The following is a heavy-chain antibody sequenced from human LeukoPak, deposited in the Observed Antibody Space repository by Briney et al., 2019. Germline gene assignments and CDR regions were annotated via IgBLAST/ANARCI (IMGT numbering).Heavy chain of an antibody. Sequence: SETLSLTCTVSGGPISSSSYYWSWIRQPAGKGLEWIGRIYTSGSTNYNPSLKSRVTISVDTSKNQFSLKLSSVTAADTAVYYCARGVAASSGWYLDAFDIWGQGTMVTVSS. D-gene: IGHD6-19*01. J-gene: IGHJ3*02. CDR2: IYTSGST. V-gene: IGHV4-61*02. CDR1: GGPISSSSYY. CDR3: ARGVAASSGWYLDAFDI.